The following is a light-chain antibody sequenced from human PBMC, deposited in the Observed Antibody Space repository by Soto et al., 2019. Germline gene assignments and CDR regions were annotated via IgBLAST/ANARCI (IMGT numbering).Light chain of an antibody. CDR1: GSNIGSNT. CDR3: AAWADSLSGYV. Sequence: QSVLTQPPSASGTPGQRVSISCSGSGSNIGSNTVNWYQQLPGTAPKLLMYNNNQRPSGVPDRFSGSKSGTSASLAISGLQSEDESDYYCAAWADSLSGYVFGTGTKVTGL. J-gene: IGLJ1*01. V-gene: IGLV1-44*01. CDR2: NNN.